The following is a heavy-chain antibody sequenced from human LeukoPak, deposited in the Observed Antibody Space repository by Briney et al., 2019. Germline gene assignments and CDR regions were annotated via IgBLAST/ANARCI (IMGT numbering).Heavy chain of an antibody. D-gene: IGHD3-22*01. CDR3: ARTGYYYDSSGYYYASYFDY. CDR2: IYYSGST. Sequence: PSETLSLTCTVSGGSISSYYWSWVRQPPGKGLEWIGYIYYSGSTNYNPSLKSRVTISVDTSKNQFSLKLSSVTAADTAVYYCARTGYYYDSSGYYYASYFDYWGQGTLVTVSS. J-gene: IGHJ4*02. CDR1: GGSISSYY. V-gene: IGHV4-59*01.